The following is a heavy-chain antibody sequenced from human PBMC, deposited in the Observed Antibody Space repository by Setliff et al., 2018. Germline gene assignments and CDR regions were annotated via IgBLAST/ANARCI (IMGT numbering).Heavy chain of an antibody. J-gene: IGHJ3*02. V-gene: IGHV3-7*03. D-gene: IGHD3-22*01. Sequence: GGSLRLSCAASAFTFKNYWMSWVRQAPGKGLEWVANIKGDGSEKFYLDSVKGRFTISRDNAKNSLYLQMNSLRAEDTAVYYCARDRISRYYDSGAHAFDIWDQGTMVTVSS. CDR1: AFTFKNYW. CDR2: IKGDGSEK. CDR3: ARDRISRYYDSGAHAFDI.